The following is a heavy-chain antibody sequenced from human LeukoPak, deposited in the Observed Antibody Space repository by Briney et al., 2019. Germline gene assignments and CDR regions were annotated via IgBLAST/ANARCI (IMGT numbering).Heavy chain of an antibody. V-gene: IGHV1-8*01. J-gene: IGHJ4*02. D-gene: IGHD7-27*01. CDR2: MSPNSGDT. CDR1: GYTFTSYD. Sequence: ASVKVSCKAYGYTFTSYDFNWVRQATGQRPEWMGWMSPNSGDTGYAQKFQDRVTMTRNTSISTAYMELSSLRSDDTAVYYCARGPPNWGYDYWGPGTLVTVSS. CDR3: ARGPPNWGYDY.